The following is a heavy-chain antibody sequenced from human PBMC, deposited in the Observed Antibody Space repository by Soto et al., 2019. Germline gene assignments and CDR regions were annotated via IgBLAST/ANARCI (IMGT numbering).Heavy chain of an antibody. D-gene: IGHD3-22*01. CDR2: INAGNGNT. CDR1: GYTFTSYA. Sequence: ASVKVSCKASGYTFTSYAMHWVRQAPGQRLEWMGWINAGNGNTKYSQKFQGRVTITRDTSASTAYMELSSLRSEDTAVYYCARVTPPGVADSSGYLFDYWGQGTLVTVSS. CDR3: ARVTPPGVADSSGYLFDY. V-gene: IGHV1-3*01. J-gene: IGHJ4*02.